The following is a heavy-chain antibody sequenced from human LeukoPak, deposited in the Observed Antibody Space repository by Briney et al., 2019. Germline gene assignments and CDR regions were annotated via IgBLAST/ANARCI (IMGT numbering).Heavy chain of an antibody. V-gene: IGHV1-2*02. CDR2: INPNSGGT. CDR1: GYTLTGYY. CDR3: ARDRWLAAAGAIDY. Sequence: ASVKVSCKASGYTLTGYYMHWVRQAPGQGLEWMGWINPNSGGTNYAQKFQGRVTMTRDTSISTAYMELSRLRSDDTAVYYCARDRWLAAAGAIDYWGQGTLVTVSS. J-gene: IGHJ4*02. D-gene: IGHD6-13*01.